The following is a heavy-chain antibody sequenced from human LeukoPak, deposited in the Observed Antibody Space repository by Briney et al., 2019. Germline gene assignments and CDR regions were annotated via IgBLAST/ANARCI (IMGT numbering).Heavy chain of an antibody. CDR2: ISSSSSYI. CDR3: ARDLGSGIAAAGPLGWFDP. V-gene: IGHV3-21*01. J-gene: IGHJ5*02. D-gene: IGHD6-13*01. CDR1: GFTFSSYE. Sequence: PGGSLRLSCAASGFTFSSYEMNWVRQAPGKGLEWVSSISSSSSYIYYADSVKGRFTISRDNAKNSLYLQMNSLRAEDTAVYYCARDLGSGIAAAGPLGWFDPWGQGTLVTVSS.